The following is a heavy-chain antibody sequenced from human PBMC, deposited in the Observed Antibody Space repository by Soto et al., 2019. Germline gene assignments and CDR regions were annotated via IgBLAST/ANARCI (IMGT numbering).Heavy chain of an antibody. CDR2: INAGNGNT. J-gene: IGHJ4*02. CDR1: GYTFTSYA. D-gene: IGHD6-19*01. V-gene: IGHV1-3*01. CDR3: ASHWGSGSGWNVWYFDY. Sequence: GASVKVSCKASGYTFTSYAMHWLRRAPGQRLEWMGWINAGNGNTKYSQKFQGRVTITRDTSASTAYMELSSLRSEDTAVYYCASHWGSGSGWNVWYFDYWGQGTLVTV.